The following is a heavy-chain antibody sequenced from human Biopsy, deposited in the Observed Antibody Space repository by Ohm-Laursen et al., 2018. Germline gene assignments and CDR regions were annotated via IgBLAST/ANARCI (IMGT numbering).Heavy chain of an antibody. CDR3: AKWAGHDYGCNPANDPFDM. J-gene: IGHJ3*02. Sequence: SLRLSCAASGFTFSIYAMSWVRQAPGKGPEWVSAITGSGGSTFYADSVKGRFTISRDNSKNTLHLQMNSLRAEDTAVYYCAKWAGHDYGCNPANDPFDMWGQGTVVTVSS. CDR1: GFTFSIYA. D-gene: IGHD4-23*01. CDR2: ITGSGGST. V-gene: IGHV3-23*01.